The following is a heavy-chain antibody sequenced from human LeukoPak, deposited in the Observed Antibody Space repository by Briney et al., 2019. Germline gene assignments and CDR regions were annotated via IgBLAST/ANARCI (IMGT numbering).Heavy chain of an antibody. CDR2: IYYSGST. D-gene: IGHD6-13*01. CDR3: AREYSSSSPFDP. CDR1: GGSISSYY. V-gene: IGHV4-59*01. J-gene: IGHJ5*02. Sequence: KPSETLSLTCTVSGGSISSYYWSWIRRHPGKGLEWIGYIYYSGSTNYDPSLKSRVTISVDTSKNQFSLKLSSVTAADTAVYYCAREYSSSSPFDPWGQGTLVTVSS.